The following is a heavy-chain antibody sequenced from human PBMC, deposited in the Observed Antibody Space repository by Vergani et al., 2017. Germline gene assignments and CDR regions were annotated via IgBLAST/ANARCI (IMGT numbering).Heavy chain of an antibody. D-gene: IGHD4-17*01. CDR3: ATPQTVTTGGMEV. CDR1: GYTFTDHY. V-gene: IGHV1-69-2*01. J-gene: IGHJ6*02. Sequence: EVQLVQSGAEVKKPGATMKISCKVSGYTFTDHYMHWVTQAPGKGLEWMGLGDPEDGETIYAEKFKGRVTIAADTSTDTAHLELSSLRSEDTAVYYCATPQTVTTGGMEVWGQGTTVIVSS. CDR2: GDPEDGET.